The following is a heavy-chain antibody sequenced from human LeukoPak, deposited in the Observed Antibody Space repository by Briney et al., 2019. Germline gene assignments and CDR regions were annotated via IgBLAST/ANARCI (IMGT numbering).Heavy chain of an antibody. Sequence: ASVKVSCKTSGYTFTGYYMHWVRQAPGQGLEWMGWISAYNGNTNYAQKLQGRVTMTTDTSTSTAYMELRSLRSDDTAVYYCARDTAMDAWGQGTLVTVSS. J-gene: IGHJ5*02. CDR2: ISAYNGNT. V-gene: IGHV1-18*04. CDR3: ARDTAMDA. D-gene: IGHD5-18*01. CDR1: GYTFTGYY.